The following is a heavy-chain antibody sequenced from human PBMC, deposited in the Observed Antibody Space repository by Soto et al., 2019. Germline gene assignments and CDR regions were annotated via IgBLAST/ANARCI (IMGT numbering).Heavy chain of an antibody. D-gene: IGHD1-1*01. CDR2: IYHSGST. V-gene: IGHV4-4*02. CDR3: AGATGYGPHWYFDL. J-gene: IGHJ2*01. CDR1: VGSISSSNW. Sequence: QVQLQESGPGLVKPSGTLSLTCAVSVGSISSSNWWSLVRQPPGKGLEWIGEIYHSGSTNYNPSLKSRVTLSVDKSQNQFSLKLSSVTAADTAVYYCAGATGYGPHWYFDLWGRGTLVTVSS.